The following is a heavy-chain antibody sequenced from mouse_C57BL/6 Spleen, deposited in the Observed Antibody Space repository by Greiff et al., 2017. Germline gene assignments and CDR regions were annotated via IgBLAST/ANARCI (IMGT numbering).Heavy chain of an antibody. CDR3: ARWEALLLRYFDY. CDR2: IHPNSGST. Sequence: QVQLQQPGAELVKPGASVKLSCKASGYTFTSYWMHWVKQRPGQGLEWIGMIHPNSGSTNYNEKFKSKATLTVDKSSSTAYMQLSSLTSEDSAVYYWARWEALLLRYFDYWGQGTTLTVSS. D-gene: IGHD1-1*01. V-gene: IGHV1-64*01. J-gene: IGHJ2*01. CDR1: GYTFTSYW.